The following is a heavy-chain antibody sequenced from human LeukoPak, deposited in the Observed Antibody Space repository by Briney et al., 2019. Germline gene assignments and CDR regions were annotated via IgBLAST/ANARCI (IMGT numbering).Heavy chain of an antibody. Sequence: SETLPLTCAVYGGSFSGYYWSWIRQPPGKGLEWIGEINHSGSTNYNPSLKSRVTISVDTSKNQFSLKLSSVTAADTAVYYCAATRYYDSSGYYYYFDYWGQGTLVTVSS. V-gene: IGHV4-34*01. D-gene: IGHD3-22*01. CDR2: INHSGST. CDR3: AATRYYDSSGYYYYFDY. CDR1: GGSFSGYY. J-gene: IGHJ4*02.